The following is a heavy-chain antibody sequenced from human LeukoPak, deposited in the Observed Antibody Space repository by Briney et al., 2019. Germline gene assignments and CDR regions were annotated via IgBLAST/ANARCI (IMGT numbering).Heavy chain of an antibody. Sequence: GGSLRLSCAASGSTFSSYAMSWVRQAPGKGLEWVSAISGSGDSAYYADSVKGRFTISRDNSKNTLYLQMNSLRAEDTAVYYCAKTRPAYYDYWGQGTLVTVSS. CDR2: ISGSGDSA. D-gene: IGHD1-14*01. J-gene: IGHJ4*02. V-gene: IGHV3-23*01. CDR3: AKTRPAYYDY. CDR1: GSTFSSYA.